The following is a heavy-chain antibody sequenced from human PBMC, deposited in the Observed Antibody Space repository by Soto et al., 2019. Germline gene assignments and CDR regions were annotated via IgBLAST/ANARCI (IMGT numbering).Heavy chain of an antibody. CDR1: GGSISNSRFY. D-gene: IGHD3-22*01. CDR3: ARSPDSSGYYPRWYYYGMDV. Sequence: SETLSLTCTVSGGSISNSRFYWAWIRQPPGEGLEWIGSLYHTGNTYYNPSLKSRVTISVDKSKNQFSLKLSSVTAADTAVYYCARSPDSSGYYPRWYYYGMDVWGQGTTVTVSS. J-gene: IGHJ6*02. V-gene: IGHV4-39*07. CDR2: LYHTGNT.